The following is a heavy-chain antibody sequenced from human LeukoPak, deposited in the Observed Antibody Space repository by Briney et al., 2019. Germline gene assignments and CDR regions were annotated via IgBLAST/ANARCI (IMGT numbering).Heavy chain of an antibody. D-gene: IGHD3-10*01. CDR3: ARGHYGSESGGY. J-gene: IGHJ4*02. CDR2: ISSSSSYI. Sequence: GGSLRLSCAASGFTFSSYSMNWVRQAPGKGLEWVSSISSSSSYIYYADSVKGRFTISRDNAKNSLYLQMNSLRAEDTAVYYCARGHYGSESGGYWGQGTLVTVSS. V-gene: IGHV3-21*01. CDR1: GFTFSSYS.